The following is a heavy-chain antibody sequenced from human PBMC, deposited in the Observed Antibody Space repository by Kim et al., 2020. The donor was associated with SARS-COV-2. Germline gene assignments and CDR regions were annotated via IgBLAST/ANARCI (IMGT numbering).Heavy chain of an antibody. CDR3: VREPGN. Sequence: GGSMRYADSVNGRFSISRDNAKKSLSLQMNSLTPEDTAVYYCVREPGNWGQGTLVTVSS. CDR2: GGSM. V-gene: IGHV3-11*01. J-gene: IGHJ4*02.